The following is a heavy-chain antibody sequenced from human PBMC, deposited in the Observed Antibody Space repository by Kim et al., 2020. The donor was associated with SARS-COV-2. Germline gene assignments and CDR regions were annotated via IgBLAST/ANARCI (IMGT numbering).Heavy chain of an antibody. V-gene: IGHV3-66*01. Sequence: GGSLRLSCAASGFTVSNNYMNWVRQAPVKGLECVSVIYSGGGTYYADSVKGRFTISRDSSKNTVFLQMNSLRVEDTAVYYCATRVGTNAGWGQGALVTVSS. J-gene: IGHJ4*02. CDR1: GFTVSNNY. D-gene: IGHD1-26*01. CDR3: ATRVGTNAG. CDR2: IYSGGGT.